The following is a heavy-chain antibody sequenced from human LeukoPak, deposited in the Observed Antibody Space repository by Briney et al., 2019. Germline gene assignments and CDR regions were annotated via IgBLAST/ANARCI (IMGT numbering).Heavy chain of an antibody. CDR1: GGSISSSNW. CDR3: ARDSRGYYYDSSGYYLFDY. CDR2: IYHSGST. J-gene: IGHJ4*02. Sequence: RSSGTLSLTCAVSGGSISSSNWWSWVRQPPGKGLEWIGEIYHSGSTNYNPSLKSRVTIAVDKSKNQFSLKLSPVTAADTAVYYYARDSRGYYYDSSGYYLFDYWGQGTLVTVSS. V-gene: IGHV4-4*02. D-gene: IGHD3-22*01.